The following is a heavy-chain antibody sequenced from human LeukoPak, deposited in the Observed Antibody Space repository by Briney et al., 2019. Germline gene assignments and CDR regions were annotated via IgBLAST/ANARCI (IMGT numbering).Heavy chain of an antibody. CDR1: GNTLRELP. V-gene: IGHV1-24*01. CDR2: FDPENAEI. J-gene: IGHJ4*02. Sequence: ASVKVSCKLSGNTLRELPIQWVRQAGGKGLEWMAGFDPENAEIVYAQKFQGRVTMTEDTSTYTAYMELTSLTSDDTSLYYCATRGSYFWSGFDYWGQGTQVTVSS. CDR3: ATRGSYFWSGFDY. D-gene: IGHD3-3*01.